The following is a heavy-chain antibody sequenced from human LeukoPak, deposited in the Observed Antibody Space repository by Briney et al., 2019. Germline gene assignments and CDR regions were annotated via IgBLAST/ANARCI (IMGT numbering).Heavy chain of an antibody. V-gene: IGHV1-2*02. J-gene: IGHJ5*02. CDR2: INPNSGGT. D-gene: IGHD4-17*01. CDR1: GYTFTGYY. Sequence: ASVKVSCKASGYTFTGYYMHWVRQAPGQGLEWMGWINPNSGGTNYAQKFQGRVTMTRDTSISTAYMEVSRLRSDDTAVYYCARADYGDSRDEYNWFDPWGQGTLVTVSS. CDR3: ARADYGDSRDEYNWFDP.